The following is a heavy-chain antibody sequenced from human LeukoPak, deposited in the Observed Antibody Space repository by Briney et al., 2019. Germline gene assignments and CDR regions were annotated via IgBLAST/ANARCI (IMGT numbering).Heavy chain of an antibody. CDR3: AREKSRTYYYDSSGYQPFAY. D-gene: IGHD3-22*01. CDR1: GGTFSSYA. J-gene: IGHJ4*02. CDR2: IIPIFGTA. Sequence: ASVKVSCKASGGTFSSYAISWVRQAPGQGLEWMGGIIPIFGTANYAQKFQGRVTITADESTSTAYMELSSLRSEDTAVYYCAREKSRTYYYDSSGYQPFAYWGQGTLVSVSS. V-gene: IGHV1-69*01.